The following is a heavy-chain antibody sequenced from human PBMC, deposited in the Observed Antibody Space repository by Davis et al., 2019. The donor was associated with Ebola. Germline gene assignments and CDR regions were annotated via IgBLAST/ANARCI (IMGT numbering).Heavy chain of an antibody. CDR1: GFIFSDYA. D-gene: IGHD5-12*01. CDR3: ARGGYD. V-gene: IGHV3-48*02. Sequence: GGSLRLSCSASGFIFSDYAMHWVRQAPGKGLEWVSYISSSSSTIYYADSVKGRFTISRDNAKNSLYLQMNSLRDEDTAVYYCARGGYDWGQGAMVTVSS. CDR2: ISSSSSTI. J-gene: IGHJ3*01.